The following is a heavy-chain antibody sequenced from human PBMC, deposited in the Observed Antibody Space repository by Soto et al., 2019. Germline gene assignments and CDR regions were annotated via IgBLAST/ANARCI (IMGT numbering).Heavy chain of an antibody. CDR1: GFTFRSYA. CDR3: TKGYGASRSSFDY. Sequence: GGSLRLSCAASGFTFRSYAMNWVRQAPGKGPEWVSGIRGSGDRAYHATSVKGRFTISRDNSKNTLYLQVNSLRAEDTAVYYGTKGYGASRSSFDYWGQRTQFTVSS. V-gene: IGHV3-23*01. CDR2: IRGSGDRA. J-gene: IGHJ4*02. D-gene: IGHD2-15*01.